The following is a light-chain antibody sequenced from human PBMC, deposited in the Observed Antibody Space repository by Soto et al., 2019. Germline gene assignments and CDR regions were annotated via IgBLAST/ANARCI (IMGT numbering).Light chain of an antibody. CDR1: RDIGSH. Sequence: DIQMTQSPSSLSASVGDRVTITCRASRDIGSHLAWYQQKPEKAPKSLIYFASTLQSGVPSRFSASGSGTDFALTISSLQPEDFATYYCQQFRSFPITFGQGTRLEIK. CDR2: FAS. CDR3: QQFRSFPIT. J-gene: IGKJ5*01. V-gene: IGKV1D-16*01.